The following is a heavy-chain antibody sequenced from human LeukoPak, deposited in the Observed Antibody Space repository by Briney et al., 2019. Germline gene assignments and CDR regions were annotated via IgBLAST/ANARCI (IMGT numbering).Heavy chain of an antibody. CDR2: IYYNGNT. Sequence: SETLSLTCTVSGRSVSSGSDYWNWIRQPPGRGREWIGYIYYNGNTSYTPALESRVTISVDKSRSQFSLELSSENAAATAVYFCAREYSSDLSWLDPWGQGTLVTVSS. V-gene: IGHV4-61*01. D-gene: IGHD6-19*01. J-gene: IGHJ5*02. CDR3: AREYSSDLSWLDP. CDR1: GRSVSSGSDY.